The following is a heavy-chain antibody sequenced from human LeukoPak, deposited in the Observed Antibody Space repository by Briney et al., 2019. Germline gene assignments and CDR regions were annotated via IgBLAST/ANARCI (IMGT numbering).Heavy chain of an antibody. Sequence: ASVKVSCKASGYTFTSYGISWVRQAPGQGLEWMGWISAYNGNTNYAQKLQGRVTVTTDTSTSTAYMELRSLRSDDTAVYYCARTEYDYSNPSWAYYYYGMDVWGQGTTVTVSS. CDR2: ISAYNGNT. CDR3: ARTEYDYSNPSWAYYYYGMDV. CDR1: GYTFTSYG. D-gene: IGHD4-4*01. V-gene: IGHV1-18*01. J-gene: IGHJ6*02.